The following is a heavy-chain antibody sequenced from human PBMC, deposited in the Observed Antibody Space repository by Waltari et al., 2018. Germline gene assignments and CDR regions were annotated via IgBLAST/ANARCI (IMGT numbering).Heavy chain of an antibody. V-gene: IGHV1-69*13. CDR2: IIPIFGTA. CDR1: GGTFSSYA. J-gene: IGHJ2*01. CDR3: ARDRAPRIVGARWYFDL. D-gene: IGHD1-26*01. Sequence: QVQLVQSGAEVKKPGSSVKVSCKASGGTFSSYAISWARQAPGQGLEWMGRIIPIFGTANYAQKFQGRVTITADKSTSTAYMELSSLRSDDTAVYYCARDRAPRIVGARWYFDLWGRGTLVTVSS.